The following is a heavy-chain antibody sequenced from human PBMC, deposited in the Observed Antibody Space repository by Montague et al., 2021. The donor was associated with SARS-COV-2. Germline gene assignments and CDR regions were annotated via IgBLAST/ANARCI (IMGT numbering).Heavy chain of an antibody. D-gene: IGHD3-22*01. J-gene: IGHJ4*02. CDR1: GFSLKTSGVG. CDR2: IYWDYDR. V-gene: IGHV2-5*02. CDR3: ARICATIDYYDNNGKNTFDH. Sequence: PALVKPTQTLTLTCTFSGFSLKTSGVGVGWIRQPPGEALEWLALIYWDYDRRYTPSLTSRLSITKDTSRNQVALTMTKMDPMDTATYYCARICATIDYYDNNGKNTFDHWGQGTLVTVSS.